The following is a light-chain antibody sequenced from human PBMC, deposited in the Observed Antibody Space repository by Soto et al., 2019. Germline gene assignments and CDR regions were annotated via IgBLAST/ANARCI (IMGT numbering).Light chain of an antibody. J-gene: IGLJ3*02. CDR1: SSNVGTNH. Sequence: QPVLTQPPSASGTPGQRVTISCSGSSSNVGTNHVNWYQQLPGTAPKLLIYSDNQRPSGVPDRFSGSKYGTSASLAISGLQSEDEADYYCATRNERLSGRVFGGGTKLTVL. CDR3: ATRNERLSGRV. V-gene: IGLV1-44*01. CDR2: SDN.